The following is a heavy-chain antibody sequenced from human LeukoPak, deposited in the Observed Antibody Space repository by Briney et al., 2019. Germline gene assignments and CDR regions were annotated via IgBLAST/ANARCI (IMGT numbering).Heavy chain of an antibody. CDR1: GYTFTDFY. V-gene: IGHV1-2*02. Sequence: ASVRVSCKASGYTFTDFYIHWVRQAPGQGLEWMGWINPNSGDTNFVKKFQGRVTMTRDTSISTAYMELTGLRSDDTAVYYCARGLPPQLSIGVYYYYSMEVWGQGTTVTVSS. CDR2: INPNSGDT. D-gene: IGHD2-8*01. CDR3: ARGLPPQLSIGVYYYYSMEV. J-gene: IGHJ6*02.